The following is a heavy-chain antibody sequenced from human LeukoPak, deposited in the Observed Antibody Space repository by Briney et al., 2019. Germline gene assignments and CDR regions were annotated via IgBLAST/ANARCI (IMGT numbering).Heavy chain of an antibody. CDR2: IYYSGST. Sequence: SETLSLTCTVSGGSISSYYWSWIRQPPGKGLEWIGYIYYSGSTNHNPSLKSRVTISVDTSKNQFSLKLSSVTAADTAVYYCARAGGGYSYGYFYYYMDVWGKGTTVTISS. V-gene: IGHV4-59*01. CDR1: GGSISSYY. CDR3: ARAGGGYSYGYFYYYMDV. D-gene: IGHD5-18*01. J-gene: IGHJ6*03.